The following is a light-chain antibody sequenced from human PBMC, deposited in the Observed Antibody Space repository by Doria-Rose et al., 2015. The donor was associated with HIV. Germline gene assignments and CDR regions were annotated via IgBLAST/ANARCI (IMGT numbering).Light chain of an antibody. V-gene: IGKV3-20*01. Sequence: TQSPGTLSLSPGDRATLSCRASQSFSSTYLAWYQQKPGQAPSLLIYDGSTSATGIPDRFSASGSGTDFTLTINRLEPEDFALYYCHQYGTSWTFGQGTKVEI. CDR2: DGS. J-gene: IGKJ1*01. CDR3: HQYGTSWT. CDR1: QSFSSTY.